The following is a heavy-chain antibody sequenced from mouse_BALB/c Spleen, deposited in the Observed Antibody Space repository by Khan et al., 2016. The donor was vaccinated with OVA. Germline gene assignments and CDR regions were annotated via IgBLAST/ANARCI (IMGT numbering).Heavy chain of an antibody. Sequence: VQLQQSGAELVRPGASVKLSCKTSGYIFTTYWIHWVKQRSGQGLEWIARIYPGTDNTYYTDKFKDKAKLTAYKSSSTAYMQLRSLKSEDSAVYFCAREEALYYFDYWGQGTTLTVSS. V-gene: IGHV1-76*01. CDR2: IYPGTDNT. CDR1: GYIFTTYW. D-gene: IGHD3-2*02. CDR3: AREEALYYFDY. J-gene: IGHJ2*01.